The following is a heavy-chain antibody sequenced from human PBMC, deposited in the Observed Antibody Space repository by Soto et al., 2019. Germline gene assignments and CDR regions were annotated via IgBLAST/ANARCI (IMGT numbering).Heavy chain of an antibody. V-gene: IGHV6-1*01. CDR2: TYYRSKWYN. CDR3: ATNSMAAAGTRRRFMDV. Sequence: SHTLSRPCAISGYSVASNSAAWNWIRQSPSRGLEWLGRTYYRSKWYNDYAVSVKSRITINPDTSKNQFSLQLNSVTPEDTAVYYCATNSMAAAGTRRRFMDVWGQGTTVTVSS. J-gene: IGHJ6*02. CDR1: GYSVASNSAA. D-gene: IGHD6-13*01.